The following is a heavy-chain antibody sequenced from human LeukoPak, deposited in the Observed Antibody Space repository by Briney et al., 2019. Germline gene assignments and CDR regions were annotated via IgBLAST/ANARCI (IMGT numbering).Heavy chain of an antibody. CDR2: ISYDGSNK. Sequence: GSLRLSCAASGFTFSSYGMHWVRQAPGKGLEWVAVISYDGSNKYYADSVKGRFTISRDNSKNTLYLQMNSLRAEDTAVYYCAKDREDYYYDSSGYYPGDYWGQGTLVTVSS. J-gene: IGHJ4*02. D-gene: IGHD3-22*01. V-gene: IGHV3-30*18. CDR1: GFTFSSYG. CDR3: AKDREDYYYDSSGYYPGDY.